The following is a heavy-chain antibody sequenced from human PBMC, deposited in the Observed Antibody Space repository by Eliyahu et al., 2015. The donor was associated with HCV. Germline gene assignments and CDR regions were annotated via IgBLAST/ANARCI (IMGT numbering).Heavy chain of an antibody. V-gene: IGHV1-18*04. CDR2: ISTYNDRT. Sequence: QVQLVQSGAAVEKPGASVTVSCKASGYTXXSYGISWVRQAPGQGLEWLGWISTYNDRTKSSQELQGRLTMTTDTSTSTANMELRNLRSDDTAVYYCARDPDNYYRSSGYFRAFEYWGQGTLVTVSS. J-gene: IGHJ4*02. CDR1: GYTXXSYG. CDR3: ARDPDNYYRSSGYFRAFEY. D-gene: IGHD3-22*01.